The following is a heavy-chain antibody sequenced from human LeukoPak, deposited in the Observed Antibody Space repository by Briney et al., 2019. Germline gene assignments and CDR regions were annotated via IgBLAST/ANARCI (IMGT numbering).Heavy chain of an antibody. D-gene: IGHD3-3*01. CDR3: ARGGYDFVYYYGMDV. V-gene: IGHV1-2*06. CDR2: INPNSGGT. Sequence: ASVKVSCKASGYTFTGYYVHWVRQAPGQGLEWMGRINPNSGGTNYAQKFQGRVTMTRDTSISTAYMELSRLRSDDTAVYYCARGGYDFVYYYGMDVWGQGTTVTVSS. CDR1: GYTFTGYY. J-gene: IGHJ6*02.